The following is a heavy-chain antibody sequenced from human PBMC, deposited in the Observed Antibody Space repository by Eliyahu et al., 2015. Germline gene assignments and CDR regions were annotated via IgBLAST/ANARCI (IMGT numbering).Heavy chain of an antibody. CDR2: IYYTRST. V-gene: IGHV4-59*01. J-gene: IGHJ4*02. Sequence: QVQLQESGPGLVKPSETLSLTCTVXGGSISSYYWSWIRQPPGKGLDGIGYIYYTRSTNYNPPLKSRVTISVDTSKNQFSLKLSSVTAADTAVYYCARVTSSWSPLDYWGQGTLVTVSS. CDR1: GGSISSYY. D-gene: IGHD6-13*01. CDR3: ARVTSSWSPLDY.